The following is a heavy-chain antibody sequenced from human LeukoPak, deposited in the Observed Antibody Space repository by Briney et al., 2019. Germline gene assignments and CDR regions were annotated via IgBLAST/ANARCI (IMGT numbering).Heavy chain of an antibody. Sequence: PSETLSLTCTVSGGSISSNSYYWDWIRQPPGKGLEWIGSIYHSGSTYYNPSLKSRVTISVDTSKNQFSLKLSSVTAADTAVYYCAGLTTVTTQGFFDYWGQGTLVTVSS. CDR2: IYHSGST. CDR3: AGLTTVTTQGFFDY. V-gene: IGHV4-39*07. D-gene: IGHD4-17*01. J-gene: IGHJ4*02. CDR1: GGSISSNSYY.